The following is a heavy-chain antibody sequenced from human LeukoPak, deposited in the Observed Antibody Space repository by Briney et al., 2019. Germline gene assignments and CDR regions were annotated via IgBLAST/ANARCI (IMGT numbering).Heavy chain of an antibody. CDR2: INPNSGGT. CDR1: GYTFTGYY. J-gene: IGHJ4*02. CDR3: ARGSSTGSYYFDY. D-gene: IGHD3-10*01. V-gene: IGHV1-2*02. Sequence: GASVKVSCKASGYTFTGYYMHWVRPAPGQGLEWMGWINPNSGGTNYAQKFQGRVTMTGDTSISTAYMELSRLRSDDTAVYYCARGSSTGSYYFDYWGQGTLVTVSS.